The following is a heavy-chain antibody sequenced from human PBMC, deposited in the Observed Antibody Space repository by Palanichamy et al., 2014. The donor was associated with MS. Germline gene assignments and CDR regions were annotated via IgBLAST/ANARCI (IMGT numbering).Heavy chain of an antibody. CDR3: AKDLRNSDIYWGGSTGGFDP. Sequence: EVQLLEVWGRALVRAWGVPSRLSCAASGFTFSSYAMSCVRQAPGKGLEWVSGISGSGGSIYHADSVKGRFTISRDNSEDTLYLQINSLRAEDTAVYYCAKDLRNSDIYWGGSTGGFDPWGQGTLVTVSS. CDR2: ISGSGGSI. V-gene: IGHV3-23*01. J-gene: IGHJ5*02. D-gene: IGHD2-21*01. CDR1: GFTFSSYA.